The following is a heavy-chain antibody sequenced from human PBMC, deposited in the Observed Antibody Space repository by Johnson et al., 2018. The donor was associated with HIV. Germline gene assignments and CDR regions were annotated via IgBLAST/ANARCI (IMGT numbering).Heavy chain of an antibody. J-gene: IGHJ3*02. CDR3: ARTQVVYAHLDI. CDR2: ISGSGGST. V-gene: IGHV3-23*04. D-gene: IGHD2-8*02. CDR1: GFTFSSYG. Sequence: VQLVESGGGLVQPGGSLRLSCAASGFTFSSYGMSWVRKAPGKGLEWVSTISGSGGSTYYADSVKGRFTISRDNSKNTLYLQMNSLRAEDTAVYYCARTQVVYAHLDIWGHGTMVTVSS.